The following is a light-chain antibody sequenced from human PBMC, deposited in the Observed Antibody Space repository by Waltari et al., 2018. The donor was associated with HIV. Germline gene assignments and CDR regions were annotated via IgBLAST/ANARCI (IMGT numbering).Light chain of an antibody. CDR2: DGS. CDR3: QVWDISSDQVV. V-gene: IGLV3-21*02. Sequence: YALTQVPPMSVAPGQTAKINCGGNNIGRKTVHWYQKKPGQAPVLVGYDGSDRPSGVPERFSGSKSGNTATLTISRVEPGSEAVYFCQVWDISSDQVVFGGGTKLTVL. CDR1: NIGRKT. J-gene: IGLJ2*01.